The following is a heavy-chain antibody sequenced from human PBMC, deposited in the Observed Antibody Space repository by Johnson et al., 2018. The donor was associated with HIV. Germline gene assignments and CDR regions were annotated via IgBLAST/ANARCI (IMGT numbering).Heavy chain of an antibody. J-gene: IGHJ3*02. V-gene: IGHV3-20*04. CDR1: GFNFDDYG. Sequence: EQLVESGGGVVRPGGSLRLSCAASGFNFDDYGMSWVRQAPGKGVEWVSGINWNGGSRGYADSVKGRFTLSRDNAKNSLYLQMNSLRVEDTALYYCAKDGSTYYDSSGYLGEDAFEIWGQGTMVTVSS. CDR2: INWNGGSR. CDR3: AKDGSTYYDSSGYLGEDAFEI. D-gene: IGHD3-22*01.